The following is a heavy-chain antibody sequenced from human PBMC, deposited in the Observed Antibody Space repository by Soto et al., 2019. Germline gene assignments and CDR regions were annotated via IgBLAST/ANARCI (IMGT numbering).Heavy chain of an antibody. CDR3: AQCLLGVNYYYGMDV. V-gene: IGHV1-69*13. CDR1: GGTFSSYA. Sequence: SVKVSCKACGGTFSSYAINWVRQAPGQGLEWMGGIIPIFATADYAQKFQGRVTITADESTSTAYMELSSLRSEDTAVYYCAQCLLGVNYYYGMDVWGQGTTVTV. D-gene: IGHD3-16*01. J-gene: IGHJ6*02. CDR2: IIPIFATA.